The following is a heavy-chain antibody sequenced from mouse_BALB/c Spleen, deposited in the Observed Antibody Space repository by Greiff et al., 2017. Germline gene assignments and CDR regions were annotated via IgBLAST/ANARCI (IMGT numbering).Heavy chain of an antibody. D-gene: IGHD2-1*01. J-gene: IGHJ3*01. CDR3: ARSIYGNYGFAY. Sequence: QVQLQQSGAELARPGASVKLSCKASGYTFTSYWMQWVNQRPGQGLEWIGAIYPGDGDTRYTQKFKGKATLTADKSSSTAYMQIISLASEDSAVDYCARSIYGNYGFAYWGQGTLVTVSA. CDR2: IYPGDGDT. CDR1: GYTFTSYW. V-gene: IGHV1-87*01.